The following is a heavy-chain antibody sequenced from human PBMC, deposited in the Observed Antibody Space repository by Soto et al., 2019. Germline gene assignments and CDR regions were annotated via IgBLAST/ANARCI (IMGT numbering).Heavy chain of an antibody. V-gene: IGHV2-5*01. Sequence: QITLKESGPTLVKPTQTLTLTCTCSGFALSTSGVGVGWIRQPPGKALEWLALIYWHDEKRYNPSLKSRLTITQDTTKNQVVLTMTNVDPVDTGTYYCAHRRPAAVVTDRYCFGSWGQGSLVTVSS. CDR3: AHRRPAAVVTDRYCFGS. D-gene: IGHD6-13*01. CDR1: GFALSTSGVG. J-gene: IGHJ5*01. CDR2: IYWHDEK.